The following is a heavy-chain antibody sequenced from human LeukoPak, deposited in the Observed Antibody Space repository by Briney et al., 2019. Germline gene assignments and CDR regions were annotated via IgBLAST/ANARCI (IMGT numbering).Heavy chain of an antibody. J-gene: IGHJ4*02. CDR1: GFTFSSYW. CDR2: IKQDGSEK. Sequence: GGSLRLSCAASGFTFSSYWMSWVRQAPGKGLGWVANIKQDGSEKYYVDSVKGRFTISRDNAKNSLYLQMNSLRAEDTAVYYCARHEHDPHYGDLPWGYFDYWGQGTLVTVSS. D-gene: IGHD4-17*01. V-gene: IGHV3-7*03. CDR3: ARHEHDPHYGDLPWGYFDY.